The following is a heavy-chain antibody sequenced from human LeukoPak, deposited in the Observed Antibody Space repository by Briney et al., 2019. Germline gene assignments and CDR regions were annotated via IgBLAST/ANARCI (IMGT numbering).Heavy chain of an antibody. CDR2: IRGNGATT. V-gene: IGHV3-23*01. CDR1: GITFSSHA. CDR3: AKAYHDSGCLIDY. D-gene: IGHD6-19*01. Sequence: GGSLRLSCAASGITFSSHAMTWVRQAPGKGLEWVAAIRGNGATTDYADSVRGRFTISRDNSKSTLYLQMNSLRAEDTAVYYCAKAYHDSGCLIDYWGQGTLVTVSS. J-gene: IGHJ4*02.